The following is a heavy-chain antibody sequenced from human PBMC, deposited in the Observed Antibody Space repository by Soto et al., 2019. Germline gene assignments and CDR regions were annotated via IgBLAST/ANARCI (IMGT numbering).Heavy chain of an antibody. V-gene: IGHV1-69*02. Sequence: QVQLVQSGAEVKKPGSSVKVSCKASGGTFSSYTISWVRQAPGQGLEWLGRIIPILGIANYAQKFQGRVTITGDKSTSTAYMERSSLRSEDTAVYYCVAYVDTAMVSAFDSWGQGTMVTVCS. CDR3: VAYVDTAMVSAFDS. J-gene: IGHJ3*02. CDR2: IIPILGIA. CDR1: GGTFSSYT. D-gene: IGHD5-18*01.